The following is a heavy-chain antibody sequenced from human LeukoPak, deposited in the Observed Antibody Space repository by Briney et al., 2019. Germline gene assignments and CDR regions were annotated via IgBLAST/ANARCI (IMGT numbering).Heavy chain of an antibody. V-gene: IGHV1-18*01. CDR3: ARDDHGSGLPSY. D-gene: IGHD2-15*01. CDR1: GYTFTSYD. Sequence: ASVKVSCKASGYTFTSYDINWVRQAPGQGLEWMAWISVYNGNTNYAQKVQGRVTMTTDTSTSTAYMELRSLRSDDTAVYYCARDDHGSGLPSYWGQGTLVTVSS. CDR2: ISVYNGNT. J-gene: IGHJ4*02.